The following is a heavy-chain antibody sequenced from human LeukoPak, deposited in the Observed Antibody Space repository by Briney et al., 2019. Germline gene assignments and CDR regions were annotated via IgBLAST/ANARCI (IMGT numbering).Heavy chain of an antibody. Sequence: GGSLRLSCAASGFTFSSYGMHWVRQAPGKGLEWVAVISYDGSNKYYAGSVKGRFTISRDNSKNTLYLQMNSLRAEDTAVYYCAKGRGPPAAAGTGSFDYWGQGTMVTVSS. J-gene: IGHJ4*02. CDR2: ISYDGSNK. D-gene: IGHD6-13*01. CDR1: GFTFSSYG. V-gene: IGHV3-30*18. CDR3: AKGRGPPAAAGTGSFDY.